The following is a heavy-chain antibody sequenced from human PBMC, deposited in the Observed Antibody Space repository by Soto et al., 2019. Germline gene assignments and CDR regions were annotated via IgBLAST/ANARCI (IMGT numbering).Heavy chain of an antibody. CDR1: GFIFSTSA. J-gene: IGHJ4*02. CDR2: ISDDGGDI. CDR3: AKNRGYHYDTYFFDY. V-gene: IGHV3-23*01. D-gene: IGHD3-22*01. Sequence: GGSLRLSCAAFGFIFSTSAMSWVRQAPGKGLEWVALISDDGGDIYFADSVKGRFTISRDNSKNTLYLQINGLRAEDTAIYYCAKNRGYHYDTYFFDYWGQGTLVTVSS.